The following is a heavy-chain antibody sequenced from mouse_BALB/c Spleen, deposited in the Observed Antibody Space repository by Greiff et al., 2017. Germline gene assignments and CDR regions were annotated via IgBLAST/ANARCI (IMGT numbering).Heavy chain of an antibody. CDR1: GFTFSSYA. Sequence: EVKLVESGGGLVKPGGSLKLSCAASGFTFSSYAMSWVRQTPEKRLEWVASISSGGSTYYPDSVKGRFTISRDNARNILYLQMSSLRSEDTAMYYCASPSTMITTAYYYAMDYWGQGTSVTVSS. CDR2: ISSGGST. J-gene: IGHJ4*01. D-gene: IGHD2-4*01. CDR3: ASPSTMITTAYYYAMDY. V-gene: IGHV5-6-5*01.